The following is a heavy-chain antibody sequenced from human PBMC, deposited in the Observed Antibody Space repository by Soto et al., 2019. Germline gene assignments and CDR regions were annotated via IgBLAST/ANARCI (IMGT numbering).Heavy chain of an antibody. Sequence: GGSLRLSCAASGFTFSSYAMSWVRQAPGKGLEWVSGISGTGGSTYYADSVKGRFTISRDNSKNTLYLQMNSLRAEDTAVYYCAKDHVQGDYYYMDVWGKGTTVTVSS. CDR2: ISGTGGST. D-gene: IGHD3-16*01. CDR1: GFTFSSYA. V-gene: IGHV3-23*01. J-gene: IGHJ6*03. CDR3: AKDHVQGDYYYMDV.